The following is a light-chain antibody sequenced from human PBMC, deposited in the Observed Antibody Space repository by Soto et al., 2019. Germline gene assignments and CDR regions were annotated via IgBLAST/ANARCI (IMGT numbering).Light chain of an antibody. Sequence: DIQMTQSPSSVSASVGDRVTITCRASQGIGNWLAWYQQKPGKAPELLIFASSMLQSGVPSRFSGSGSGTDFTLTISSLQPEDFATYYCQQGNSFPLTFGGGTRVEI. J-gene: IGKJ4*01. CDR2: ASS. CDR3: QQGNSFPLT. V-gene: IGKV1-12*01. CDR1: QGIGNW.